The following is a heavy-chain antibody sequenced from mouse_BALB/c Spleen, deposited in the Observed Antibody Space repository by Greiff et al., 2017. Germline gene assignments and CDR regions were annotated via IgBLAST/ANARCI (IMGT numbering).Heavy chain of an antibody. CDR3: ARDFGYDGYFDY. Sequence: QVQLQQSGPELVKPGASVRISCKASGYTFTSYYIHWVKQRPGQGLEWIGWIYPGNVNTKYNEKFKGKATLTADKSSSTAYMQLSSLTSEDSAVYFCARDFGYDGYFDYWGQGTTLTVSS. D-gene: IGHD2-2*01. V-gene: IGHV1S56*01. J-gene: IGHJ2*01. CDR2: IYPGNVNT. CDR1: GYTFTSYY.